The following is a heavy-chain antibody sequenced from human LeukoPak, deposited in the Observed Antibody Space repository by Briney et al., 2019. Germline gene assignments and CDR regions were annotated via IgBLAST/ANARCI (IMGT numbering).Heavy chain of an antibody. V-gene: IGHV3-33*08. CDR2: IWYDGSNK. J-gene: IGHJ6*02. D-gene: IGHD3-3*01. CDR3: ARDPHDFWSGYYYYGMDV. Sequence: GGSLRLSCAASGFTFDDYAMHWVRQAPGKGLEWVAVIWYDGSNKYYADSVKGRFTISRDNSKNTLYLQMNSLRAEDTAVYYCARDPHDFWSGYYYYGMDVWGQGTTVTVSS. CDR1: GFTFDDYA.